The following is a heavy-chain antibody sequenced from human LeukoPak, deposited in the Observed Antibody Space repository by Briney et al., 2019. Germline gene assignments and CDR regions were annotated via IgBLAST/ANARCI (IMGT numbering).Heavy chain of an antibody. CDR2: INPNSGGT. Sequence: ASVTVSCKASGYTFTGYYMHWVRQAPGQGLEWMGWINPNSGGTNYAQKFQGRVTMTRDTSISTAYMELSRLRSDDTAVYYCARVYHVDTAMSSFDYWGQGTLVTVSS. D-gene: IGHD5-18*01. CDR3: ARVYHVDTAMSSFDY. J-gene: IGHJ4*02. V-gene: IGHV1-2*02. CDR1: GYTFTGYY.